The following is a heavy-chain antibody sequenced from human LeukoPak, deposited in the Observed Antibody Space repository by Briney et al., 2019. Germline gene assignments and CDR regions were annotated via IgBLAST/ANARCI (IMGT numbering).Heavy chain of an antibody. CDR1: GGSISSGGYS. CDR3: ARLAYGSGSYYPYGMDV. D-gene: IGHD3-10*01. V-gene: IGHV4-30-2*01. Sequence: SETLSLTCAVSGGSISSGGYSWSWIRQPPGKGLEWIGYIYHGGGTYYNPSLNSRVTISVDRSKNQFSLNLSSVTAADTAVYYCARLAYGSGSYYPYGMDVWGQGTTVTVSS. CDR2: IYHGGGT. J-gene: IGHJ6*02.